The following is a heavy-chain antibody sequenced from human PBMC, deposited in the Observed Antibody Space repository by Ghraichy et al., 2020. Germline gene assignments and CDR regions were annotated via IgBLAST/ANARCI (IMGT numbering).Heavy chain of an antibody. J-gene: IGHJ4*02. CDR3: AKVGGPGGWVD. V-gene: IGHV3-9*01. CDR2: ISWNSGSI. CDR1: GFTFDDYA. Sequence: GGSLRLSCAASGFTFDDYAMHWVRQAPGKGLEWVSGISWNSGSIGYADSVKGRFTISRDNAKNSLYLQMNSLRAEDTALYYCAKVGGPGGWVDWGQGTLVTVSS. D-gene: IGHD3-16*01.